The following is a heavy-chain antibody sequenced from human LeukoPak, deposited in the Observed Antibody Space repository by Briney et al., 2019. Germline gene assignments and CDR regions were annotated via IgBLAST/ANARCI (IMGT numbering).Heavy chain of an antibody. CDR2: IYTNTGNP. V-gene: IGHV7-4-1*02. J-gene: IGHJ3*02. CDR1: GYTFTSYA. CDR3: AITNPYSSGYYYDGAFDI. D-gene: IGHD3-22*01. Sequence: ASVKVSCKASGYTFTSYAMNWVRQAPGQVLEWMGWIYTNTGNPTYAQGFTGRFVFSLDTSVSTAYLQISSLKAEDTAVYYCAITNPYSSGYYYDGAFDIWGQGTMVTVSS.